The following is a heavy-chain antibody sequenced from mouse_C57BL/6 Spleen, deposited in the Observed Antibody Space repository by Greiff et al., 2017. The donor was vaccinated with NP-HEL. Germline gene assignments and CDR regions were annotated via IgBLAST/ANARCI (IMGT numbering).Heavy chain of an antibody. CDR2: IYPGDGDT. CDR1: GYAFSSSW. CDR3: ARSSPGLGYFDY. Sequence: VQLQKSGPELVKPGASVKISCKASGYAFSSSWMNWVKQRPGKGLEWIGRIYPGDGDTNYNGKFKGKATLTADKSSSTAYMQLSSLTSEDSAVYFCARSSPGLGYFDYWGQGTTLTVSS. J-gene: IGHJ2*01. V-gene: IGHV1-82*01. D-gene: IGHD3-1*01.